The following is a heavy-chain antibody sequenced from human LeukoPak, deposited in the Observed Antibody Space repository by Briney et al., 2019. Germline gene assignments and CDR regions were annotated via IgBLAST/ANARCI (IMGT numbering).Heavy chain of an antibody. J-gene: IGHJ6*03. Sequence: ASVKVSCKASGYTFTSYGISWVRQAPGQGLEWMGWISASNGDTKYAQKLQGRVTMTTDTSTTTAYMELRSLISDDTAVYYCARGTGIVALSSLDYYYYMDVWGKGTTVTISS. CDR1: GYTFTSYG. CDR2: ISASNGDT. CDR3: ARGTGIVALSSLDYYYYMDV. V-gene: IGHV1-18*01. D-gene: IGHD1-26*01.